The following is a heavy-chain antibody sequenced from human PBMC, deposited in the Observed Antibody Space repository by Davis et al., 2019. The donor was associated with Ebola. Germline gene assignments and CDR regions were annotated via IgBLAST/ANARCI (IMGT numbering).Heavy chain of an antibody. Sequence: GESLKIPCQGSGYSFPTYWLAWVRQIPGKGLEWMGFIYPGDSHTRYSPSFQGQVTISADKSVSTVYLQWTSLKASDTAMYYCARGTDGYNPGGYFDSWGQGSLVTVSS. CDR3: ARGTDGYNPGGYFDS. V-gene: IGHV5-51*01. CDR1: GYSFPTYW. J-gene: IGHJ4*02. CDR2: IYPGDSHT. D-gene: IGHD5-24*01.